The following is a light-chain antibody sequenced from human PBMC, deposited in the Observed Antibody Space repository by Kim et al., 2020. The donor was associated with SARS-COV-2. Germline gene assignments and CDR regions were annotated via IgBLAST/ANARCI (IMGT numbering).Light chain of an antibody. CDR3: QQSYTFPYT. CDR2: GAV. CDR1: QGIGKW. J-gene: IGKJ2*01. V-gene: IGKV1-12*01. Sequence: DIQLTQSPSFVSATFGDRVTITCRASQGIGKWLAWYQQRPGEAPRLLIYGAVNLQGGVTSRFGGRASGTLFTLTISYLQPDDVGTYFCQQSYTFPYTFGRGTKLEI.